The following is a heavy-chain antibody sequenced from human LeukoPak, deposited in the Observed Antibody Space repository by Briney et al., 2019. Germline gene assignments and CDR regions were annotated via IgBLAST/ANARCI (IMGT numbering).Heavy chain of an antibody. D-gene: IGHD6-13*01. J-gene: IGHJ5*02. V-gene: IGHV3-23*01. Sequence: GGSLRLPCAASGFTFSSYGMSWVRQAPGKGLEWVSAISGSGGSTYYADSVKGRFTISRDNSKNTLYLQMNSLRAEDTAVYYCTKDFLGEGIAAADRWFDPWGQGTLVTVSS. CDR3: TKDFLGEGIAAADRWFDP. CDR1: GFTFSSYG. CDR2: ISGSGGST.